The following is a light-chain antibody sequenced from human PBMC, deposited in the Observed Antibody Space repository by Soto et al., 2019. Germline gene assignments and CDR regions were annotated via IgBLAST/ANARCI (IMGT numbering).Light chain of an antibody. CDR3: QQFNNYPWT. Sequence: DIQMIQSPSTLSASVGDRVTITCRASQSISSWLAWYQQKPGKAPKLLIDKASSLESGVPSRFSGSGSGTEFTLTISSLQPDDFATYYCQQFNNYPWTFGQGTKV. V-gene: IGKV1-5*03. CDR1: QSISSW. J-gene: IGKJ1*01. CDR2: KAS.